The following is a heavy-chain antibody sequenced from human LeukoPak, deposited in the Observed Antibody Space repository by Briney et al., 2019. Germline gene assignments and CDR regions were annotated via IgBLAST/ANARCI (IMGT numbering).Heavy chain of an antibody. CDR2: ISTYNGNT. Sequence: EASVKVSCKASGYSFISYGINWVRQAPGQGLEWMGWISTYNGNTHYAQKLQGRVTMTTDTSTTTAYMELRSLRSDDTAVYYCTRDDPHSSGWDPDYWGQGTLVTVSS. CDR1: GYSFISYG. V-gene: IGHV1-18*01. CDR3: TRDDPHSSGWDPDY. J-gene: IGHJ4*02. D-gene: IGHD6-19*01.